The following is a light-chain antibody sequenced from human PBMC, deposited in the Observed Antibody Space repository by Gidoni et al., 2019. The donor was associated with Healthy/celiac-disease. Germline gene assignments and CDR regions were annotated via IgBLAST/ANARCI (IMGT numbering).Light chain of an antibody. Sequence: EIVMPQSPATLSVSPGERATLSCRASQSVSSILAWYQQKPGQAPRILIYGASTRATGIPARFSGSGSGTEFTLTISSLQSEDFAVYYCQQYNNWPTTFGQGTKVEIK. CDR1: QSVSSI. CDR3: QQYNNWPTT. V-gene: IGKV3-15*01. CDR2: GAS. J-gene: IGKJ1*01.